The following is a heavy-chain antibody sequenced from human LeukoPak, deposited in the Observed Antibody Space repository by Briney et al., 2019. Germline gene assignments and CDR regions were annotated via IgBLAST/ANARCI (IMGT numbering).Heavy chain of an antibody. J-gene: IGHJ4*02. CDR3: ATCQWLVRWRVFDY. D-gene: IGHD6-19*01. CDR2: INPNSGGT. V-gene: IGHV1-2*02. CDR1: GYTFTGYY. Sequence: ASVKVSCKASGYTFTGYYMHWVRQAPGQGLEWMGWINPNSGGTNYAQKFQGRVTMTRDTSISTAYMELSRLRSDDTAVYYCATCQWLVRWRVFDYWGQGTLVTVSS.